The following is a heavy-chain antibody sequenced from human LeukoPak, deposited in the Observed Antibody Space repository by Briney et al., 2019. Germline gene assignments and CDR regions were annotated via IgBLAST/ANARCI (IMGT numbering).Heavy chain of an antibody. CDR2: ISGSGGST. J-gene: IGHJ4*02. V-gene: IGHV3-23*01. D-gene: IGHD2-2*02. CDR1: GFTFSSYA. CDR3: ARVSCSSTSCYTPDY. Sequence: PGGSLRLSCAASGFTFSSYAMSWVRQAPGKGLEWVSAISGSGGSTYYADSVKGRFTISRDNSKNTLYLQMNSLRAEDTAVYYCARVSCSSTSCYTPDYWGQGTLVTVSS.